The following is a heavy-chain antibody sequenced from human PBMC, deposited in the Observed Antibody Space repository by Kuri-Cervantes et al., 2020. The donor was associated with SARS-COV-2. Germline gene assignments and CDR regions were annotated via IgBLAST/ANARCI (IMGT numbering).Heavy chain of an antibody. J-gene: IGHJ4*02. V-gene: IGHV1-46*01. CDR1: GYTFTSHY. CDR3: ARGYYEGITGKYYFSY. D-gene: IGHD1-20*01. Sequence: SVKVSYKASGYTFTSHYMHRVRQAPGQGLEWMVIINPSGGSTSYAQKFQGRVTMTRETSTSTVYMELSSLRSEDTAVYYCARGYYEGITGKYYFSYWGQGTLVTVSS. CDR2: INPSGGST.